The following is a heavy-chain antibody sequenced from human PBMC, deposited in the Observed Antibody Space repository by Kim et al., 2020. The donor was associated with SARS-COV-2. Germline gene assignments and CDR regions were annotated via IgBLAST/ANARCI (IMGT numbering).Heavy chain of an antibody. V-gene: IGHV4-39*01. D-gene: IGHD3-16*01. Sequence: SETLSLTCTVSGGSFSTSSYYWDWIRQPPGKGLEWIGGFYYTGTMYFNPSLKSRVTISVDTSKKQFSLKLTSVNAADTAVYYCARRSRGDGSPGYWGQGT. CDR2: FYYTGTM. CDR3: ARRSRGDGSPGY. J-gene: IGHJ4*02. CDR1: GGSFSTSSYY.